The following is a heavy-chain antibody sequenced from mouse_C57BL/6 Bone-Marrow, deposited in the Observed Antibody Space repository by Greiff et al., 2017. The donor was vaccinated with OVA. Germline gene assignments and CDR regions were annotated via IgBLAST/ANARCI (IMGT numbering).Heavy chain of an antibody. D-gene: IGHD2-3*01. J-gene: IGHJ2*01. CDR1: GYTFTDYY. CDR3: ARSDGYYSYYFDY. CDR2: INPYNGGT. V-gene: IGHV1-19*01. Sequence: VQLQQSGPVLVKPGASVKMSCKASGYTFTDYYMNWVKQSPGKSLEWIGVINPYNGGTSYNQKFKGKATLTVDKSSSTAYMELNSLTSEDSAVYYGARSDGYYSYYFDYWGQGTTLTVSS.